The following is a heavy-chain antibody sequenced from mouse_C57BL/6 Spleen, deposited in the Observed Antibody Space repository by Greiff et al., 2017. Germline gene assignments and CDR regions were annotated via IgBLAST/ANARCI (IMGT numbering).Heavy chain of an antibody. D-gene: IGHD1-1*01. CDR2: IDPETGGT. Sequence: LQESGAELVRPGASVTLSCKASGYTFTDYEMHWVKQTPVHGLEWIGAIDPETGGTAYNQKFKGKAILTADKSSSTAYMELRSLTSEDSAVYYCTRGDYYGSSLYWYFDVWGTGTTVTVSS. J-gene: IGHJ1*03. CDR1: GYTFTDYE. CDR3: TRGDYYGSSLYWYFDV. V-gene: IGHV1-15*01.